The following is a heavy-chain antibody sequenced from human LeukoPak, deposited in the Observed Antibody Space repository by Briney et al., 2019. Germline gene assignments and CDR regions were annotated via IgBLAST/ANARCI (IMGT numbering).Heavy chain of an antibody. V-gene: IGHV3-30-3*01. J-gene: IGHJ4*02. Sequence: GGSLRLACAASGFTFSSYAMYWVRQAPGKGLEWVAVISYDGSNKYYADSVKGRFTISRDNSKNTLYLQMNSLRAEDTAVYYCARDLQRWLQGPFDYWGQGTLVTVSS. CDR1: GFTFSSYA. CDR3: ARDLQRWLQGPFDY. D-gene: IGHD5-24*01. CDR2: ISYDGSNK.